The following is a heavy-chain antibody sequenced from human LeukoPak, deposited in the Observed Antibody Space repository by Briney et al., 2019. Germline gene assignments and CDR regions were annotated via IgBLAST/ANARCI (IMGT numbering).Heavy chain of an antibody. V-gene: IGHV4-4*07. Sequence: PSETLSLTCTVSGGSISNYYWSWIRQPAAKGLEWIGRIYSSGRTNYNASLKSRVTMSVDTSNNQFSLQLSSVTAADTAVYYCARDLPSYYFGSGNIFDPWGQGILVTVSS. D-gene: IGHD3-10*01. CDR3: ARDLPSYYFGSGNIFDP. CDR2: IYSSGRT. CDR1: GGSISNYY. J-gene: IGHJ5*02.